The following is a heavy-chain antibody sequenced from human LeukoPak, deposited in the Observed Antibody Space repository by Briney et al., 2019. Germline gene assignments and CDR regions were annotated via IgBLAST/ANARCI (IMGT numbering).Heavy chain of an antibody. V-gene: IGHV3-30*02. CDR3: AKDQDYVWGSYRYAPDY. D-gene: IGHD3-16*02. CDR1: GFTFSSYG. Sequence: GGSLRLSCAASGFTFSSYGMHWVRQAPGKGLGWVAFIRYDGSNKYYADSVKGRFTISRGNSKNTLYLQMNSLRAEDTAVYYCAKDQDYVWGSYRYAPDYWGQGTLVTVSS. CDR2: IRYDGSNK. J-gene: IGHJ4*02.